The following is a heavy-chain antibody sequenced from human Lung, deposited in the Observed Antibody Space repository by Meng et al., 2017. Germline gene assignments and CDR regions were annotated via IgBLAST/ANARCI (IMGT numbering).Heavy chain of an antibody. CDR3: ARYVPNGSFWYFDF. D-gene: IGHD6-13*01. CDR1: GYIFTNYD. V-gene: IGHV1-18*01. CDR2: ISVKNGEA. J-gene: IGHJ2*01. Sequence: QVQLVQSGADAKKPGASMKVSCKASGYIFTNYDISWVRRAPGQGLEWMGWISVKNGEAKYPQNFQGRVTMATDTTTSTAYMELRSLTSDDTAVYYCARYVPNGSFWYFDFWGRGTLVTVSS.